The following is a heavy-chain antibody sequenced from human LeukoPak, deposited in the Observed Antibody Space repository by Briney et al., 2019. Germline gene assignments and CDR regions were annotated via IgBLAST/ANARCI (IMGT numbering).Heavy chain of an antibody. CDR1: GGSISSGDYY. D-gene: IGHD3-22*01. CDR3: AREPHGLGVSGYYYDSSGYYYVGAFDI. J-gene: IGHJ3*02. CDR2: IYYSGST. V-gene: IGHV4-30-4*01. Sequence: SQTLSLTCTVSGGSISSGDYYWSWIRQPPGKGLEWIGYIYYSGSTYYNPSLKSRVTISVDTSKNQFSLKLSSVTAADTAVYYCAREPHGLGVSGYYYDSSGYYYVGAFDIWGQGTMVTVSS.